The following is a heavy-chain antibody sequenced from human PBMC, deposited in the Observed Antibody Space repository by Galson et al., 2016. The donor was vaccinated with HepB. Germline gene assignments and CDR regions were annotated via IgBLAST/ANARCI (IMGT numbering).Heavy chain of an antibody. Sequence: SLRLSCAASGFIFSGYSMNWVRQAPGKGLEWASYISSTSDTIYYADSVTGRFTISRDNAKNSLYLQMNSLRAEDTAVYYCARDSVGNYYGSGSYGLYYYYGMDVWGQGTTVTVSS. V-gene: IGHV3-48*04. CDR1: GFIFSGYS. J-gene: IGHJ6*02. CDR2: ISSTSDTI. CDR3: ARDSVGNYYGSGSYGLYYYYGMDV. D-gene: IGHD3-10*01.